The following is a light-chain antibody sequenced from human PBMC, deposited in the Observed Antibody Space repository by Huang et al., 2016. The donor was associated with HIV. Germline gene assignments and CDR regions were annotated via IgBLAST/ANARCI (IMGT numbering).Light chain of an antibody. CDR1: QSVGNY. CDR2: DTS. V-gene: IGKV3-11*01. Sequence: IVLTQSPATLSWYPGERVTRSCRASQSVGNYIAWYQQHPGQSPKLLIYDTSNRATGTPGRFSGSGSGTDFTLTISSLQSEDFAVYYCQQRSSGVTFGGGTKVQVK. J-gene: IGKJ4*01. CDR3: QQRSSGVT.